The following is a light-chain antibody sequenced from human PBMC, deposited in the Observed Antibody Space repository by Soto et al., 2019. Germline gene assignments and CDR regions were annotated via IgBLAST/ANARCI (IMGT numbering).Light chain of an antibody. J-gene: IGKJ5*01. V-gene: IGKV3-20*01. CDR1: QSVSSSY. Sequence: EIVLTQSPGTLSLSPGERATLSYRASQSVSSSYLAWYQQKPGQAPRLLIYGASSSATGIPDRFSGSGSGTDFTLTISRLEPEDFAVYYCQKYGSSPSITFGQGTRWRL. CDR3: QKYGSSPSIT. CDR2: GAS.